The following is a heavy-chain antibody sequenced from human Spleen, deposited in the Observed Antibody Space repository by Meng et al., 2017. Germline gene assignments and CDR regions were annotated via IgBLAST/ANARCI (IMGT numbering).Heavy chain of an antibody. CDR1: GDSISSSDSY. Sequence: QPQLQESGPGLVKPSETLSLTCSVAGDSISSSDSYWGWIRQSPGKGLEWIGSIGHSGFTYYTPSLESRGTVSVDTSRSQFSLSLTSVTAADTAVYYCATTVRNWGQGTLVTVSS. D-gene: IGHD4-17*01. J-gene: IGHJ4*02. V-gene: IGHV4-39*07. CDR3: ATTVRN. CDR2: IGHSGFT.